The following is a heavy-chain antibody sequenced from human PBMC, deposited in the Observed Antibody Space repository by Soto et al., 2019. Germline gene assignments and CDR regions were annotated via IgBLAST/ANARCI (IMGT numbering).Heavy chain of an antibody. V-gene: IGHV4-59*01. CDR1: GGSISSYY. CDR3: ARGFRLRYFDWLFDY. Sequence: PSETLSLTCTVSGGSISSYYWSWIRQPPGKGLEWIGYIYYSGSTNYNPSLKSRVTISVDTSKNQFSLKLSSVTAADTAVYYCARGFRLRYFDWLFDYWGQGTLVTVSS. CDR2: IYYSGST. J-gene: IGHJ4*02. D-gene: IGHD3-9*01.